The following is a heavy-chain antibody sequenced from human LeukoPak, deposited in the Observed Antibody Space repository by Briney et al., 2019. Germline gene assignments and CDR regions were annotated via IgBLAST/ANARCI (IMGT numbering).Heavy chain of an antibody. J-gene: IGHJ4*02. CDR1: GGSFSDYF. Sequence: PSETLSLTCAVYGGSFSDYFWSWIRQPPGKGLERIGEISHSGSTTYNPSLRSRVTISGDTSKKQFSLKLSSVTAAGTAVYYCARDGEFGELPDYWGQGTLVTVSS. D-gene: IGHD3-10*01. CDR3: ARDGEFGELPDY. CDR2: ISHSGST. V-gene: IGHV4-34*01.